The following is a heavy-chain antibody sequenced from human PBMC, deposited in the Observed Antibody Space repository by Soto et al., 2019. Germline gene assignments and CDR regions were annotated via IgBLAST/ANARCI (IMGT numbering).Heavy chain of an antibody. CDR3: AKDFRAISTRGLDI. CDR1: GFTFSSYA. J-gene: IGHJ3*02. V-gene: IGHV3-23*01. D-gene: IGHD2-2*01. CDR2: ISGSGGST. Sequence: EVQLLESGGGLVQPGGSLRLSCAASGFTFSSYAMSWVRQAPGKGLEWVSAISGSGGSTYYADSVKGRFTISRDTSMHTLYLQMNSLRAEDTAVYYCAKDFRAISTRGLDIWGQGTMVTVSS.